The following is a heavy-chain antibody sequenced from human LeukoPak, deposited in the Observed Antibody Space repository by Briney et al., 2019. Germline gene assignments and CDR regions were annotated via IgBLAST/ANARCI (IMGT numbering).Heavy chain of an antibody. V-gene: IGHV3-23*01. CDR2: ISGTGSQI. D-gene: IGHD2-8*01. CDR3: AKGAIGIMVVTEAFDI. J-gene: IGHJ3*02. Sequence: GGSLRLSCAASGFTFSSYSMSWVRQTPGMGPEWVSAISGTGSQINYADSVKGRFTISRDNSKNTLYLEMSSLTVEDTAIYYCAKGAIGIMVVTEAFDIWGQGTRVTVSS. CDR1: GFTFSSYS.